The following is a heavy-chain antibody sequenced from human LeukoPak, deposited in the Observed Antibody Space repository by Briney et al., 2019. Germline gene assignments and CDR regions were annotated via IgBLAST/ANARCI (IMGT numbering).Heavy chain of an antibody. CDR2: IYTSGST. CDR3: ARGRGSTGAVKYYFDY. Sequence: PSETLSLTCTVSGGSISSYYWSWIRQPAGKGLEWIGRIYTSGSTNYNPSLKSRVTMSVDTSKNQFSLKLSSVTAADTAEYYCARGRGSTGAVKYYFDYWGQGTLVTVSS. CDR1: GGSISSYY. V-gene: IGHV4-4*07. J-gene: IGHJ4*02. D-gene: IGHD3-10*01.